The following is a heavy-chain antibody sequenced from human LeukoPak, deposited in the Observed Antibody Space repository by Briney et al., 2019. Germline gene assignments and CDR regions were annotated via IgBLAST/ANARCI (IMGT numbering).Heavy chain of an antibody. CDR1: GFTVSSNY. D-gene: IGHD2-21*01. J-gene: IGHJ4*02. CDR3: ARIRGDWYFDY. Sequence: PGGSLGLSCAASGFTVSSNYMGWVRQAPGEGLEWVSAIYIDGSIYYADSVKGRFTISRDNSKNTLYLQMNSLRAEDTAVYYCARIRGDWYFDYWGQGTLVTVSS. CDR2: IYIDGSI. V-gene: IGHV3-53*01.